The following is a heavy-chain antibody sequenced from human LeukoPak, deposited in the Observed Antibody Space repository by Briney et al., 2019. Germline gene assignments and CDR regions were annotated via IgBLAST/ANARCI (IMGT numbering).Heavy chain of an antibody. CDR2: IYYSGST. CDR3: ARVNDFWSGYYSNWFDP. V-gene: IGHV4-59*01. Sequence: SETLSLTCTVSGGSISSCYWSWIRQPPGKGLEWIGYIYYSGSTNYNPSLKSRVTISVDTSKNQFSLKLSSVTAADTAVYYCARVNDFWSGYYSNWFDPWGQGTLVTVSS. D-gene: IGHD3-3*01. CDR1: GGSISSCY. J-gene: IGHJ5*02.